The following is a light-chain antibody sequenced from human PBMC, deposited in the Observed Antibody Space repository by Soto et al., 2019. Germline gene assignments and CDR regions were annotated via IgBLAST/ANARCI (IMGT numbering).Light chain of an antibody. Sequence: EIVLTQSPGTLSLSPGERATLSCRATESVVSSYLAWYQQKPGQAPRLLIYGASSRATGIPGRFIGSGSGTDFTLTISRLEPEDFAVYYCQQYADTPRTFGPGTKVDIK. CDR2: GAS. CDR1: ESVVSSY. V-gene: IGKV3-20*01. CDR3: QQYADTPRT. J-gene: IGKJ3*01.